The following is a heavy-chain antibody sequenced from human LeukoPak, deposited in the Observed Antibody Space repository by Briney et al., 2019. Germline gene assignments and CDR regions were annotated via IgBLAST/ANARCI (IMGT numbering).Heavy chain of an antibody. V-gene: IGHV1-18*01. CDR3: ARETMVRGWYYYYYMDV. CDR2: ISAYNGNT. J-gene: IGHJ6*03. D-gene: IGHD3-10*01. Sequence: ASVKVSCKASGYTFTSYGISWVRQAPGQGLEWMGWISAYNGNTNYAQKLQGRVTMTTDTSTSTAYMELRSLRSDDTAVYYCARETMVRGWYYYYYMDVWGKGTTVTISS. CDR1: GYTFTSYG.